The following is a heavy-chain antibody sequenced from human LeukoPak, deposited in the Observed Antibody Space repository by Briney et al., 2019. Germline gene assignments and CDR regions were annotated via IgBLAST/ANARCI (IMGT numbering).Heavy chain of an antibody. CDR3: TSRLITTNDY. CDR2: IKKKIEGETT. J-gene: IGHJ4*02. D-gene: IGHD3-3*01. Sequence: GGSLRLSCATSGFTFSNVWMNWVRQAPGKGLEWLGRIKKKIEGETTDYAAPANGRFTISRDDSRSTLYLQMNSLKIEDTAVYYCTSRLITTNDYWGQGTLVTVPS. V-gene: IGHV3-15*01. CDR1: GFTFSNVW.